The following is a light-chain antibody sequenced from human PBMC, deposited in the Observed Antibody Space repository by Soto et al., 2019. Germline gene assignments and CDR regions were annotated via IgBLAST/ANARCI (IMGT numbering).Light chain of an antibody. CDR1: QSVSSY. CDR3: QQRSNWPPLT. Sequence: EIVLTQSPATLSLSPGERATLFCRASQSVSSYLAWYQQKPGQAPRLLIYDASNSATGIPARFSASASGTDFTLSISSLEPEDFAVYYCQQRSNWPPLTFGGGTKVEIK. V-gene: IGKV3-11*01. CDR2: DAS. J-gene: IGKJ4*01.